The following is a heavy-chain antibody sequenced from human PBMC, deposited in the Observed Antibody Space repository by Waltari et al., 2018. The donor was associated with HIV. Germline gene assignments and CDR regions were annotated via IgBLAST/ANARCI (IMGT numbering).Heavy chain of an antibody. Sequence: EVQLVESGGGLVQPGGSLRLSCAASGFTFSSYSMNWVRQAPGKGLVWVSYISSSSSTIYYADSVKGRFTISRDNAKNSLYLQMNSLRAEDTAVYYCARGRPCSGGSCYSFWGRTHAFDIWGQGTMVTVSS. CDR3: ARGRPCSGGSCYSFWGRTHAFDI. D-gene: IGHD2-15*01. CDR2: ISSSSSTI. J-gene: IGHJ3*02. V-gene: IGHV3-48*01. CDR1: GFTFSSYS.